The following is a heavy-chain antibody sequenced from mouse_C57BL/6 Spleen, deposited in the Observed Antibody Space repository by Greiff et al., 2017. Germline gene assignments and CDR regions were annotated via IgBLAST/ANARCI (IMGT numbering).Heavy chain of an antibody. V-gene: IGHV1-80*01. J-gene: IGHJ4*01. CDR1: GYAFSSYW. CDR3: ARSNYVDAMDY. D-gene: IGHD2-1*01. CDR2: IYPGDGDT. Sequence: VKLMESGAELVKPGASVKISCKASGYAFSSYWMNWVKQRPGKGLEWIGQIYPGDGDTNYNGKFKGKATLTADKSSSTAYMQLSSLTSEDSAVYFCARSNYVDAMDYWGQGTSVTVSS.